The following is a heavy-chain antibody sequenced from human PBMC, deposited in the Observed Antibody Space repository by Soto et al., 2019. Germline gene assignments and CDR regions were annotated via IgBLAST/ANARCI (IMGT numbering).Heavy chain of an antibody. D-gene: IGHD2-2*02. CDR2: MNPNSGNT. CDR1: GHTFTSYD. J-gene: IGHJ6*04. CDR3: ERFDTSLPAAIYDYYYYGMDV. Sequence: ASVKVSCNSSGHTFTSYDINWVRQATGQGLERRGWMNPNSGNTGYAQKFQGRVTMTRNTSISTAYMELSSLRSEDTAVYYCERFDTSLPAAIYDYYYYGMDVWGKGTTVPVSP. V-gene: IGHV1-8*01.